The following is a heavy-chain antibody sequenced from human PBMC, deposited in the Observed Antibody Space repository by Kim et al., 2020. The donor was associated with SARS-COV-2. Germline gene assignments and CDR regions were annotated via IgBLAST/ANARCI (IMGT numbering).Heavy chain of an antibody. D-gene: IGHD3-3*01. V-gene: IGHV1-2*02. J-gene: IGHJ6*02. CDR3: ARGFGVADTYYYYGMDV. Sequence: ASVKVSCKASGYTFTGYYMHWVRQAPGQGLEWMGWINPNSGGTNYAQKFQGRVTMTRDTSISTAYMELSRLRSDDTAVYYCARGFGVADTYYYYGMDVWGQGTTVTVSS. CDR2: INPNSGGT. CDR1: GYTFTGYY.